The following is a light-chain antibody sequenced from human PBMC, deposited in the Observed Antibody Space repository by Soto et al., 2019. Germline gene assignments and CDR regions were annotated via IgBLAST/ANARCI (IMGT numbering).Light chain of an antibody. CDR3: QQYNDYPLT. Sequence: DIQMTQSPSTLSASVGDRVTITCRASQRISSWLAWYQQKPGKAPKLLIYKASTLESGVPSRFSGSGSATEFTLTISSLQPDDFATYYCQQYNDYPLTFGGGTNVEIK. J-gene: IGKJ4*01. CDR1: QRISSW. V-gene: IGKV1-5*03. CDR2: KAS.